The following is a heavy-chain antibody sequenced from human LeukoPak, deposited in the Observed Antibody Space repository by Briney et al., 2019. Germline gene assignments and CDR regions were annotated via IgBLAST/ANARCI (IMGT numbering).Heavy chain of an antibody. CDR1: GGSISSYY. Sequence: SETLSLTCTVSGGSISSYYWTWLRQPPGKGLEWIGYIYYSGSTNYNPSLKSRVTISVDTSKNQFSLKLSSVTAADTAVYYCAGGYSYGSTYYYMDVWGKGTTVTISS. D-gene: IGHD5-18*01. V-gene: IGHV4-59*01. J-gene: IGHJ6*03. CDR2: IYYSGST. CDR3: AGGYSYGSTYYYMDV.